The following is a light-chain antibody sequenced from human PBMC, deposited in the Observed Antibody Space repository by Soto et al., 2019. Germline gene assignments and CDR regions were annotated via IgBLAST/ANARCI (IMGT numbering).Light chain of an antibody. J-gene: IGKJ1*01. Sequence: EIVLTQSPATLSLSPGERPTLSCRASQSVSSYLAWYQQKPGQAPRLLIYDASNRATGIPARFSGSGSGTDFTLTISSLEPEDFAAYYCQQRSNWLWTFGQGTKVDIK. CDR3: QQRSNWLWT. CDR1: QSVSSY. CDR2: DAS. V-gene: IGKV3-11*01.